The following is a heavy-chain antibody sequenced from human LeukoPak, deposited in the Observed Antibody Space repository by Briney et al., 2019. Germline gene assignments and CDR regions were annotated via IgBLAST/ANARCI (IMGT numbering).Heavy chain of an antibody. D-gene: IGHD3-22*01. Sequence: PGGSLRLSCAASGFTFSSYGMHWVRQAPGKGLEWVAFIRYDGSNKYYADSVKGRFTISRDNSKNTLYLQMNSLRAEDTAVYYCAKDWSTYYDSSGLLSPPDYWGQGTLVTVSS. V-gene: IGHV3-30*02. CDR3: AKDWSTYYDSSGLLSPPDY. J-gene: IGHJ4*02. CDR1: GFTFSSYG. CDR2: IRYDGSNK.